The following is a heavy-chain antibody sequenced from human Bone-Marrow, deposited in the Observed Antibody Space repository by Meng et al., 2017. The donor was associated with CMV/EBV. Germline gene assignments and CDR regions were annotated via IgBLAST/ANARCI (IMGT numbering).Heavy chain of an antibody. CDR1: GFTFSSYE. CDR3: AKERGQSNYYGLDV. D-gene: IGHD6-6*01. J-gene: IGHJ6*02. V-gene: IGHV3-48*03. CDR2: ISSSGSGGST. Sequence: GGSLRLSCAASGFTFSSYEMNWVRQAPGKGLEWVSYISSSGSGGSTYYADTVKGRFTISRDNSKDTLYLQMNSLRVEDTAVYYCAKERGQSNYYGLDVWGQGTTVTVSS.